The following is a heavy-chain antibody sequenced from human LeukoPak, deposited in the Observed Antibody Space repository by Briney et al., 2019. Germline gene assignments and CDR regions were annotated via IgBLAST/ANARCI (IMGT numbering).Heavy chain of an antibody. CDR2: ISSSGSTI. Sequence: GGSLRLSCAASGFTFSSYEMNWVRQAPGTGLEWVAYISSSGSTIYYADSVKGRFTISRDNPKNSLYLQMNSLRAEDTAVYYCARYQGFYYYYMDVWRKRTTVTVSS. CDR3: ARYQGFYYYYMDV. CDR1: GFTFSSYE. D-gene: IGHD3-22*01. J-gene: IGHJ6*03. V-gene: IGHV3-48*03.